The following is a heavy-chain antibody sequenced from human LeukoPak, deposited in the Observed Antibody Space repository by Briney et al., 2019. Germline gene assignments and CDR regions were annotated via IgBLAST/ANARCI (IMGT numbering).Heavy chain of an antibody. CDR2: VYHSGST. Sequence: SGTLSLTCTVSGDSFSNLKWWNWLRRPPGQALEWIGEVYHSGSTNYNPSLKGRVTMSVDKSANQFSLKLSSVTAADTAVYYCARGCPQCDYLDYWGQGTLVTVSS. CDR3: ARGCPQCDYLDY. J-gene: IGHJ4*02. CDR1: GDSFSNLKW. D-gene: IGHD2-15*01. V-gene: IGHV4-4*02.